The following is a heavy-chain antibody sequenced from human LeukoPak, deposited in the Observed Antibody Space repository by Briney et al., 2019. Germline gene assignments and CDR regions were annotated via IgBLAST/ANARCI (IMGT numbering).Heavy chain of an antibody. J-gene: IGHJ4*02. CDR2: ISGSGGST. CDR3: AKVPYYYDSSGYFAGAVLDY. CDR1: GFTFSSYA. Sequence: GGSLRLSCAASGFTFSSYAMSWVRQAPGKGLDWVSAISGSGGSTYYADSVKGRFTISRDNSKNTLYLQMNSLRAEDTAVYYCAKVPYYYDSSGYFAGAVLDYWGQGTLVTVSS. V-gene: IGHV3-23*01. D-gene: IGHD3-22*01.